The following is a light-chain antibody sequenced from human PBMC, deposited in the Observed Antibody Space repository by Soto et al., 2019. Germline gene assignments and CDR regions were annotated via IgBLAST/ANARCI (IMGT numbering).Light chain of an antibody. V-gene: IGKV3-11*01. CDR3: QQRSNFIT. Sequence: DIVLTQSPATLSLSPGERATLSCRASQSVSTYLAWYQQKPGQAPRLLIYDASNRATGIPARFSGSGSGTDFTLTISSLEPEDFAVYYCQQRSNFITFGQGTRLE. CDR2: DAS. CDR1: QSVSTY. J-gene: IGKJ5*01.